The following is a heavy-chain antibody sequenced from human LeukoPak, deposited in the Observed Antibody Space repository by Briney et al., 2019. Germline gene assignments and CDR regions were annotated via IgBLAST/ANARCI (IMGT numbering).Heavy chain of an antibody. D-gene: IGHD6-13*01. CDR3: AATDIAAAGTWLDP. Sequence: PSETLSLTCTVFGASMSTDYWSWIRQPPGKGLEWLGYMHYSGTTNYNPALKSRVTISVDTSKNQFSLKLSSVTAADTAVYYCAATDIAAAGTWLDPWGQGTLVTVSS. V-gene: IGHV4-59*01. J-gene: IGHJ5*02. CDR2: MHYSGTT. CDR1: GASMSTDY.